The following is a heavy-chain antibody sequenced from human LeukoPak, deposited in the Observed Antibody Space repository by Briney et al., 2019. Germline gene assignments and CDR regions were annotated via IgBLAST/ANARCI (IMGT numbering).Heavy chain of an antibody. D-gene: IGHD6-6*01. CDR2: INSDGSEG. CDR1: GFTFSGFR. J-gene: IGHJ3*01. Sequence: GGSLRLSCAVSGFTFSGFRMSWSRQAPGKGLEWVASINSDGSEGYYADVVKGRFTISRDNAKNSLYLQINSLRAEDTAVYYCARSSYSSSSSVWGQGTMVTVSS. V-gene: IGHV3-7*03. CDR3: ARSSYSSSSSV.